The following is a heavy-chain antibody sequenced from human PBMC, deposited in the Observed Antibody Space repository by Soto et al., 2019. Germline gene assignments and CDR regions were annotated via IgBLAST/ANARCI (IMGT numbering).Heavy chain of an antibody. CDR3: ARYDSSSWYAPSFDY. CDR1: GFTFGSYS. Sequence: PGGSLRLSCAASGFTFGSYSMNWVRQGPGKGLEWVSYISSSSSTIYYADSVKGRFTISRDNAKNSLYLQMNSLRAEDTAVYYCARYDSSSWYAPSFDYWGQGTLVTVSS. J-gene: IGHJ4*02. CDR2: ISSSSSTI. V-gene: IGHV3-48*01. D-gene: IGHD6-13*01.